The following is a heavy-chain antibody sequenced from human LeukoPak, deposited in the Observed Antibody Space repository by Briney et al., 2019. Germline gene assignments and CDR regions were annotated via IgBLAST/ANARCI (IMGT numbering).Heavy chain of an antibody. J-gene: IGHJ3*02. CDR1: GFTFSRYW. Sequence: PGGSLRLSCAASGFTFSRYWMTWVRQAPGKGLEWVANIKEDGSEKNYVDSMKGRFTISRDSAKNSLYLQMNTLRAEDTAVYYCARYYYNDNGYSEDSFDIWGQGTMVTVSS. CDR3: ARYYYNDNGYSEDSFDI. V-gene: IGHV3-7*01. CDR2: IKEDGSEK. D-gene: IGHD3-22*01.